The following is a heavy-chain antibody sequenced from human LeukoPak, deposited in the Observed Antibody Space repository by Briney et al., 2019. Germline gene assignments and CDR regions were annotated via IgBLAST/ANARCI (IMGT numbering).Heavy chain of an antibody. CDR1: GGSISSSSYY. CDR3: ARQTNCSGGSCYSQGHPFDY. J-gene: IGHJ4*02. Sequence: KPSETLSLTCTVSGGSISSSSYYWGWIRQPPGKGLEWIGSIYYSGSTYYNPSLKSRVTISVDTSKNQFSLKLSSVTAADTAVYYCARQTNCSGGSCYSQGHPFDYWGQGTLVTVSS. V-gene: IGHV4-39*01. D-gene: IGHD2-15*01. CDR2: IYYSGST.